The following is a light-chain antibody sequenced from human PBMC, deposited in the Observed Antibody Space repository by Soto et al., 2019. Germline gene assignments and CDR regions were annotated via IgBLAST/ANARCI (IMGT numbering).Light chain of an antibody. J-gene: IGKJ3*01. CDR2: GAS. CDR3: QQYGSSPLT. Sequence: IVLTKYPGTLSLSPGERANLSCRASQSVSSSYLAWYQQKPGQAPRLLIYGASSRATGIPDRFSGSGSGTELTLTISRLEPEDFEVYYCQQYGSSPLTFGPGTKVDIK. CDR1: QSVSSSY. V-gene: IGKV3-20*01.